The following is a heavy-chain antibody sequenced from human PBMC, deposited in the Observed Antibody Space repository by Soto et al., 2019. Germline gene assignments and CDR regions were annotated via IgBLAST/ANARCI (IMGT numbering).Heavy chain of an antibody. Sequence: QEQLVESGGGVVQPGRSLRLSCAASGFAFSNQGMHWVRRAPGKGLEWVALISHDGQNIYYADSVKGRFAVSRDNSKNILFLQLSSLTLNDTAVYYCAKVDSGQPVAFNSWGLGTMVTVSS. D-gene: IGHD5-12*01. V-gene: IGHV3-30*18. CDR1: GFAFSNQG. CDR2: ISHDGQNI. CDR3: AKVDSGQPVAFNS. J-gene: IGHJ5*02.